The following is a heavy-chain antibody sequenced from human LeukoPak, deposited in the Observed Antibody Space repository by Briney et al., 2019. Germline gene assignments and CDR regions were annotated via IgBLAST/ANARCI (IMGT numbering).Heavy chain of an antibody. CDR2: IYPRDSDT. D-gene: IGHD3-22*01. CDR1: GYSFTSYW. J-gene: IGHJ4*02. V-gene: IGHV5-51*01. CDR3: ARLYDSSGYPFNY. Sequence: GESLKISWEGSGYSFTSYWIAWVRQMPGKGLEWMGIIYPRDSDTRYSPSFQGQVTISADKSISTAYLQWSSLKASDTAMYYCARLYDSSGYPFNYWGQGTLVTVSS.